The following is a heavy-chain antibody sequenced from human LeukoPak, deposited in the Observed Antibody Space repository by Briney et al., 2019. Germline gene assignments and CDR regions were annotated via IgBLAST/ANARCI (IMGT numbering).Heavy chain of an antibody. D-gene: IGHD2-2*01. CDR3: ARGSTRPDD. V-gene: IGHV4-59*01. CDR2: FYYGDTA. Sequence: PSETLSLTCTVSGGSISFYYWSWIRQPPGKGLEWIGSFYYGDTAKYNPSLKSRVTMSVDTSNNQFSLKLTSVTAADTAVYFCARGSTRPDDWGQGTLVTVSS. CDR1: GGSISFYY. J-gene: IGHJ4*02.